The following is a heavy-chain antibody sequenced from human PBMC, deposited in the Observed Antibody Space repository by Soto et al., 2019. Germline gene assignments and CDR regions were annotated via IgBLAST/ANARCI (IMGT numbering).Heavy chain of an antibody. CDR2: ISAYNGNT. D-gene: IGHD6-13*01. CDR3: ARGGIAAAGTVAYYYYGMDV. J-gene: IGHJ6*02. Sequence: APVKVSCKASGYPFTSYGIGWVRQAPGQGLELMGWISAYNGNTNYAQKLQGRVTMTTDTSTSTAYMELRSLRSDDTAVYYCARGGIAAAGTVAYYYYGMDVWGQGTTVTVSS. CDR1: GYPFTSYG. V-gene: IGHV1-18*01.